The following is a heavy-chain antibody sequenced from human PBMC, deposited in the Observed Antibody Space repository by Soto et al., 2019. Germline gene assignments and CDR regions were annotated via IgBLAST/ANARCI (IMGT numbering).Heavy chain of an antibody. V-gene: IGHV3-15*01. D-gene: IGHD2-2*01. Sequence: EVQLVESGGGLVKPGGSLRLSCAASGFTFSNAWMSWVRQAPGKGLEWVGRIKSKTDGGTTDYAAPVKGRFTISRDDSKNPLYLQMNSMKTADTAVYYCTVGYCSSTSCLNYYYYYGMDVWGQGTTVTVSS. J-gene: IGHJ6*02. CDR2: IKSKTDGGTT. CDR3: TVGYCSSTSCLNYYYYYGMDV. CDR1: GFTFSNAW.